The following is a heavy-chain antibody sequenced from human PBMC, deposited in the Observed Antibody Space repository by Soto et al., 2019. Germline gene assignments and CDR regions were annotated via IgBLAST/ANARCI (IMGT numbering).Heavy chain of an antibody. J-gene: IGHJ4*02. CDR2: ISAYNGNT. V-gene: IGHV1-18*01. CDR1: GYTFTSYG. D-gene: IGHD3-22*01. Sequence: AASVKVSCKASGYTFTSYGISWVRQAPGQGLEWMGWISAYNGNTNYAQKLQGRVTMTTDTSTSTAYMELRSLRSDDTAVYYCARASYYDSSGYYYVLDYWGQGTLVTVSS. CDR3: ARASYYDSSGYYYVLDY.